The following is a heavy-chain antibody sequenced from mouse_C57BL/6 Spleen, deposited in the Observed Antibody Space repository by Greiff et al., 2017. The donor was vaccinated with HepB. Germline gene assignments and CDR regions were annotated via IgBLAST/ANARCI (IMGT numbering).Heavy chain of an antibody. CDR2: IYPRSGNT. D-gene: IGHD2-1*01. J-gene: IGHJ2*01. V-gene: IGHV1-81*01. Sequence: VQLQQSGAELARPGASVKLSCKASGYTFTSYGISWVKQRTGQGLEWIGEIYPRSGNTYYNEKFKGKATLTADKSSSTAYMELRSLTSEDSAVYFGARRTIYYGNAYYFDYWGQGTTLTVSS. CDR1: GYTFTSYG. CDR3: ARRTIYYGNAYYFDY.